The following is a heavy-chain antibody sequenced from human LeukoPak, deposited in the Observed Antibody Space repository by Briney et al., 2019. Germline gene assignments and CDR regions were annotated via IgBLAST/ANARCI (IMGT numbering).Heavy chain of an antibody. CDR3: ARARWQLVPYFDS. J-gene: IGHJ4*02. D-gene: IGHD6-6*01. Sequence: ASVTVSCKASGYSFISYYIHWVRQAPGQGLTWMGWINPNSGGTNYAQNFQGRVTLTRDTTISTAYMELSRLRSDDTAVYFCARARWQLVPYFDSWGQGTLVTVSS. CDR1: GYSFISYY. CDR2: INPNSGGT. V-gene: IGHV1-2*02.